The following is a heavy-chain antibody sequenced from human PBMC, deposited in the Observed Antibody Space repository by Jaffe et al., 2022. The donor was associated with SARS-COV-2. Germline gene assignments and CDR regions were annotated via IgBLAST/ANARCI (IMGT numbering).Heavy chain of an antibody. Sequence: EVQLLESGGGLVQPGGSLRLSCAASGFTFSSYAMSWVRQAPGKGLEWVSAISGSGGSTYYADSVKGRFTISRDNSKNTLYLQMNSLRAEDTAVYYCAKDSGNYYDSSGTFDYWGQGTLVTVSS. CDR2: ISGSGGST. J-gene: IGHJ4*02. D-gene: IGHD3-22*01. V-gene: IGHV3-23*01. CDR3: AKDSGNYYDSSGTFDY. CDR1: GFTFSSYA.